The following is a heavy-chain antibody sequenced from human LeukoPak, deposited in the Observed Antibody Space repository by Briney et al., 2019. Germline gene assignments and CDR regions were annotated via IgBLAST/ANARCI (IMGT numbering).Heavy chain of an antibody. V-gene: IGHV3-33*01. Sequence: PGGSLRLSCAASGFTFSSYGMHWVRQAPGKGLEWVAVIWYDGSNKYYADSVKGRFTISRDNSKNTLYLQMNSLRAEDTAVYYCARDGASPYSYGPLYYFDYWGQGTLVTVSS. CDR1: GFTFSSYG. J-gene: IGHJ4*02. D-gene: IGHD5-18*01. CDR2: IWYDGSNK. CDR3: ARDGASPYSYGPLYYFDY.